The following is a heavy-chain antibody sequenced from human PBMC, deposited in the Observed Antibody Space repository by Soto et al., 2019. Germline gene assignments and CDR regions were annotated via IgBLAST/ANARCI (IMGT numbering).Heavy chain of an antibody. CDR3: ARAIRGFRYVVDY. CDR1: GFTFSSHS. V-gene: IGHV3-48*02. Sequence: EVQLVESGGGLIQPGGSLRLSCAASGFTFSSHSINWVRQAPGKGLEWVSYISGSGATKYYADSVKGRFTISRDNARNSLYLQMSSLSHEDTAVYYCARAIRGFRYVVDYWGQGTLVTVSS. CDR2: ISGSGATK. J-gene: IGHJ4*02. D-gene: IGHD2-2*02.